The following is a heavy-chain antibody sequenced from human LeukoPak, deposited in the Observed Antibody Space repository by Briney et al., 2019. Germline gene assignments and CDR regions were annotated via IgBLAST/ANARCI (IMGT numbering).Heavy chain of an antibody. Sequence: PSETLSLTCTVSGGSISSYYWSWIRQSPGKGLEWIGYMYYSGSTNYNPSLRSRVIISVDTSKNQFSLKLSSVTAADTAVYYCARHGTSSYYYYAMDVWGQGTRSPSP. CDR3: ARHGTSSYYYYAMDV. CDR1: GGSISSYY. J-gene: IGHJ6*02. CDR2: MYYSGST. V-gene: IGHV4-59*08. D-gene: IGHD1-1*01.